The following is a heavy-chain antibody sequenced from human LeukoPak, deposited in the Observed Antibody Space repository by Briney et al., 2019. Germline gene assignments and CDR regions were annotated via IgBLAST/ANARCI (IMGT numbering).Heavy chain of an antibody. D-gene: IGHD3-22*01. CDR2: IYYSGST. CDR1: GGSISSGDYY. Sequence: PSETLSLTCTVPGGSISSGDYYWSWIRQPPGKGLEWIGYIYYSGSTYYNPSLKSRVTISVDTSKNQFSLKLSSVTAADTAVYYCARENYDSSGYYDYWGQGTLVTVSS. V-gene: IGHV4-30-4*08. CDR3: ARENYDSSGYYDY. J-gene: IGHJ4*02.